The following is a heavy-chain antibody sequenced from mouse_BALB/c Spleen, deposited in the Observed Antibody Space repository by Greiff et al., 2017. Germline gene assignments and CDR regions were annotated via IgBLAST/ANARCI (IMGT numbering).Heavy chain of an antibody. CDR3: ATYYRYGFDD. CDR1: GFTFSDYG. Sequence: EVKVVESGGGLVQPGGPRKLSCAASGFTFSDYGMAWVRQAPGKGPEWVAFISNLAYSIYYADTVTGRFTISRENAKNTLYLEMSSLRSEDTAMYYCATYYRYGFDDWGQGTTLTVSS. CDR2: ISNLAYSI. J-gene: IGHJ2*01. D-gene: IGHD2-14*01. V-gene: IGHV5-15*02.